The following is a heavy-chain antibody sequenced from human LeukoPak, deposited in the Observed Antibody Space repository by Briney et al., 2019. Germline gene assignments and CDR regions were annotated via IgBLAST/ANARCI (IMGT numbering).Heavy chain of an antibody. D-gene: IGHD2-2*02. J-gene: IGHJ4*02. V-gene: IGHV4-34*01. CDR3: AREVYCSSTSCYTDGEIDY. Sequence: SETLSLTCAVYGGSFSGYYWSWIRQPPGKGLEWIGEINHSGSTNYNPSLKSRVTISVDTSKNQFSLKLSSVTAADTAVYYCAREVYCSSTSCYTDGEIDYWGQGTLVTASS. CDR2: INHSGST. CDR1: GGSFSGYY.